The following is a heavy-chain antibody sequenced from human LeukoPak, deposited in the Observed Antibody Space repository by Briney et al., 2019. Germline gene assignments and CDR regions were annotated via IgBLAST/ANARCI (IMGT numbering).Heavy chain of an antibody. CDR3: AKVGCTSTSCYTDEHFDY. CDR2: ISYDGSNK. Sequence: GGSLRLSCAASGFTFSSYGMHWVRQAPGKGLEWVAVISYDGSNKYYADSVKGRFTISRDNSKSTLFLQMHSLRAEDTALYYCAKVGCTSTSCYTDEHFDYWGQGTLVTVSS. V-gene: IGHV3-30*18. J-gene: IGHJ4*02. D-gene: IGHD2-2*02. CDR1: GFTFSSYG.